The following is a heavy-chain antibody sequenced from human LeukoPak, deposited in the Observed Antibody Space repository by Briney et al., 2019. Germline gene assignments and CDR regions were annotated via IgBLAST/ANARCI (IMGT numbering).Heavy chain of an antibody. J-gene: IGHJ5*02. D-gene: IGHD1-20*01. CDR1: GFTFSDYY. V-gene: IGHV3-11*04. CDR2: ISSSGSTI. Sequence: GGSLRLSCAASGFTFSDYYMSWIRQAPGKGLEWVSYISSSGSTIYYADSVKGRFTISRDNAKNSLYLQMNSLRAEDTAVYYCARGPITGRYNWFDPWGQGTLVTVSS. CDR3: ARGPITGRYNWFDP.